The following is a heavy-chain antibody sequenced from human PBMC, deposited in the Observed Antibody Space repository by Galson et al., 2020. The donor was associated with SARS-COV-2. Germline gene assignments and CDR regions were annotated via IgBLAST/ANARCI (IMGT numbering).Heavy chain of an antibody. Sequence: GSLKISCAASGFTFSSYAMHWVRQAPGKGLEWVAVISYDGSNKYYADSVKGRFTISRDNSKNTLYLQMNSLRAEDTAVYYCARDLLMVNPYYYYYGMDVWGQGTTVTVSS. CDR1: GFTFSSYA. CDR3: ARDLLMVNPYYYYYGMDV. V-gene: IGHV3-30-3*01. D-gene: IGHD2-8*01. CDR2: ISYDGSNK. J-gene: IGHJ6*02.